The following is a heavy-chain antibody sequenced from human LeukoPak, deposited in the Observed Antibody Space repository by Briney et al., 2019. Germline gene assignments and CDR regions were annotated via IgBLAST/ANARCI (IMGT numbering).Heavy chain of an antibody. Sequence: ASVKVSCKVSGYTLTELSMHWVRQAPGKGLEWMGGFDPEDGETIYAQKFQGRVTMTEDTSTDTAYMELSSLRSEDTAVYYCATDRPSGMVAAHSAFDIWGQGTMVTVSS. J-gene: IGHJ3*02. D-gene: IGHD2-15*01. CDR3: ATDRPSGMVAAHSAFDI. CDR2: FDPEDGET. V-gene: IGHV1-24*01. CDR1: GYTLTELS.